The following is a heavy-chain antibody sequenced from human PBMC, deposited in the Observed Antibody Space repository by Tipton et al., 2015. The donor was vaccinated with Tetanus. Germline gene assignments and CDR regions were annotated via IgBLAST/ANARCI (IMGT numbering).Heavy chain of an antibody. V-gene: IGHV3-11*04. CDR3: ARAFFAAATS. CDR2: INTSGRTI. Sequence: SLRLSCAASGFTFSDYYMTWIRQAPGKGLEWLAYINTSGRTIFYADSVEGRFTISRDNAKNSLYLQMKSLRDDDTAVYYCARAFFAAATSWGQGTLVTVSS. J-gene: IGHJ5*02. CDR1: GFTFSDYY. D-gene: IGHD6-13*01.